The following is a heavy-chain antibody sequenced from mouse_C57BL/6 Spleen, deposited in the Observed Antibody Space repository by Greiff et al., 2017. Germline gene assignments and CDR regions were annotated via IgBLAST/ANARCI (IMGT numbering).Heavy chain of an antibody. D-gene: IGHD1-1*01. CDR3: TTSYGRDYFDY. CDR1: GFNIKDYY. Sequence: VQLQQSGAELVRPGASVKLSCTASGFNIKDYYMHWVKQRPEQGLEWIGRIDPEDGDTEYAPKFQGKATLTADTSSNTAYLQLSSRTSEDTAVYYSTTSYGRDYFDYWGQGTTLTVSS. V-gene: IGHV14-1*01. J-gene: IGHJ2*01. CDR2: IDPEDGDT.